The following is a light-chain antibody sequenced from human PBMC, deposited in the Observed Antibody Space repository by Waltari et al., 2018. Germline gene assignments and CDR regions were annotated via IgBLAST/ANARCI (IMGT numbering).Light chain of an antibody. CDR2: EVS. J-gene: IGLJ2*01. CDR1: NSDVGKYKL. V-gene: IGLV2-23*02. CDR3: CSYTGGSIPVI. Sequence: QSALTQPASVSGSPGQSITISCTGTNSDVGKYKLVSWYQQHPGKAPKLMIYEVSKRPSGISYPFAGSKSGDTASLTISGLQAEDEAEYYCCSYTGGSIPVIFGGGTKLTVL.